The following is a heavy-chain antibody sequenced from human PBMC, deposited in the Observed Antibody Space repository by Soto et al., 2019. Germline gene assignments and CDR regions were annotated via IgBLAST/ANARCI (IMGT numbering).Heavy chain of an antibody. CDR1: GYTFTSYA. Sequence: ASVKVSCKASGYTFTSYAMHWVRQAPGQRLEWMGWINAGNGNTKYSQKFQGRVTITRDTSASTAYMELSSLRSEDTAVYYCAVLDVVVVPAANRPNWFDPWGQGTLVTVSS. D-gene: IGHD2-2*01. CDR3: AVLDVVVVPAANRPNWFDP. CDR2: INAGNGNT. J-gene: IGHJ5*02. V-gene: IGHV1-3*01.